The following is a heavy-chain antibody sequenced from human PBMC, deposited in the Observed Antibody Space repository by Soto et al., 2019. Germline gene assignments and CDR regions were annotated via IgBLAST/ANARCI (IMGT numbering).Heavy chain of an antibody. V-gene: IGHV4-59*08. J-gene: IGHJ3*02. CDR3: ARHAYGVDAFDI. CDR1: GGSISSYY. CDR2: IYYSGST. D-gene: IGHD4-17*01. Sequence: PSETLSLTCTVSGGSISSYYWSWIRQPPGKGLEWIGYIYYSGSTNYNPSLKSRVTISVDTSKNQFSLKLSSVTAADTAVYYCARHAYGVDAFDIWGQGTMVTVSS.